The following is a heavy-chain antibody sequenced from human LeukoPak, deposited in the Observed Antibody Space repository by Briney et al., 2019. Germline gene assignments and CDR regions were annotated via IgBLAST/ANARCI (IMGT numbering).Heavy chain of an antibody. D-gene: IGHD3-22*01. CDR2: ITASGAAT. CDR1: GFTFGDYA. J-gene: IGHJ3*02. Sequence: GGSLRLSCTASGFTFGDYAMSWFRQAPGKGLEWVSAITASGAATYIADSVKGRFVISRDNSKNTLYLQMNSLRAEDTAVYYCARPYYYDSSGYLTAVAFDIWGQGTMVTVSS. CDR3: ARPYYYDSSGYLTAVAFDI. V-gene: IGHV3-23*01.